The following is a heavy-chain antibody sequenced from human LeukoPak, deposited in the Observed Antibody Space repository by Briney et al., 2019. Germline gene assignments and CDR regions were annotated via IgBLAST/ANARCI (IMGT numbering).Heavy chain of an antibody. Sequence: SETLSLTCTVSGGSISSSSYYWSWIRQPPGKGLEWIGYIYYSGSTNYNPSLKSRVTISVDTSKNQFSLKLSSVTAADTAMYYCAGDKLVGYYYGMDVWGQGTTVTVSS. D-gene: IGHD2-2*01. CDR1: GGSISSSSYY. CDR2: IYYSGST. J-gene: IGHJ6*02. V-gene: IGHV4-61*01. CDR3: AGDKLVGYYYGMDV.